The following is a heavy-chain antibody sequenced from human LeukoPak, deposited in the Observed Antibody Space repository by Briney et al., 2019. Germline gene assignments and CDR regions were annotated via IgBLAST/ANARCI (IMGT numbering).Heavy chain of an antibody. V-gene: IGHV4-34*01. CDR1: GGSFSGYY. Sequence: SETLSLTCAVYGGSFSGYYWSWFRQPPGKGLEWIGEINHSGSTNYNPSLKSRVTISVDTSQNQFSLKLSSVHAADTAVYDCARGVRGYCSSTSCRRGKNWFDPWGQGTLVTVSS. CDR3: ARGVRGYCSSTSCRRGKNWFDP. D-gene: IGHD2-2*01. J-gene: IGHJ5*02. CDR2: INHSGST.